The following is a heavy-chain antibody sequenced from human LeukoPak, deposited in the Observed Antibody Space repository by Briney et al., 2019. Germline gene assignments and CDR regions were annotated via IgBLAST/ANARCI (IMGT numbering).Heavy chain of an antibody. CDR3: ARDTASYDSSGYYYYYGMDV. Sequence: GGSLRLSCAASGFTFSSYWMSWVRQAPGKGLEWVANIEQDGSEKYYVDSVKGRFTISRDNAKNSLYLQVNSLRAEDTAVYYCARDTASYDSSGYYYYYGMDVWGQGTTVTVSS. CDR2: IEQDGSEK. CDR1: GFTFSSYW. D-gene: IGHD3-22*01. J-gene: IGHJ6*02. V-gene: IGHV3-7*03.